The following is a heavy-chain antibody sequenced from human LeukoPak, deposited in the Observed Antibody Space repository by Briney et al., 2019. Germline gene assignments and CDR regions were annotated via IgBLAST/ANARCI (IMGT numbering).Heavy chain of an antibody. CDR3: ARDRRYYDSSGPYFDY. V-gene: IGHV1-18*01. J-gene: IGHJ4*02. D-gene: IGHD3-22*01. CDR2: ISAYNGNT. Sequence: ASVKVSCKASGYTFTSYGISWVRQAPGQGLEWMGWISAYNGNTNYAQKLQGRVTVTTDTSTSTAYMELRSLGSDDTAVYYCARDRRYYDSSGPYFDYWGQGTLVTVSS. CDR1: GYTFTSYG.